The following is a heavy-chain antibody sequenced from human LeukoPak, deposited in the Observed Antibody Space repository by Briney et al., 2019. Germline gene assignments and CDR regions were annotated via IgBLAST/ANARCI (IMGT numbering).Heavy chain of an antibody. Sequence: QPGGSLRLSCAASGFTFSASAMHWVRQASGKGLEWVGRIRNKANGYETAYAESVKGRFIISRDDSKNTAYMQMNRLKTEDTAVYYCTRLGYCTNGVCYFDYWGQGILVTVSS. CDR3: TRLGYCTNGVCYFDY. V-gene: IGHV3-73*01. CDR2: IRNKANGYET. CDR1: GFTFSASA. D-gene: IGHD2-8*01. J-gene: IGHJ4*02.